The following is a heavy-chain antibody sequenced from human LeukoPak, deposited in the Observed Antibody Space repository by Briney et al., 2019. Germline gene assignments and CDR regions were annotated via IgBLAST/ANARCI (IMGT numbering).Heavy chain of an antibody. D-gene: IGHD2-2*01. V-gene: IGHV1-18*01. CDR1: GYTFTRYG. CDR2: ISAYNGNT. CDR3: ARGVVVVPAALCWFDP. J-gene: IGHJ5*02. Sequence: ASVKVSCKASGYTFTRYGVSWVRQAPGRGLEWMGWISAYNGNTNYAQKLQGRVTMTTDPSTSTAYMELRSLRSDDTAVYYCARGVVVVPAALCWFDPWGQGTLVTVSS.